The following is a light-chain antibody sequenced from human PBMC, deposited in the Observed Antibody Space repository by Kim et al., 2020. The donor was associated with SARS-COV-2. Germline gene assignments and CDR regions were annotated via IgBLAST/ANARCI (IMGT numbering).Light chain of an antibody. CDR3: MQALQTPLT. Sequence: DIVMTQSPLSLPVTPGEPASISCRSSQSLLYSNGYNYLDWYLQKPGQSPQLLIYLGSNRASGVPDRFSGSGSGTDFTLKISRLEAEDVGVYYCMQALQTPLTFGGGAKVDIK. CDR1: QSLLYSNGYNY. CDR2: LGS. J-gene: IGKJ4*01. V-gene: IGKV2-28*01.